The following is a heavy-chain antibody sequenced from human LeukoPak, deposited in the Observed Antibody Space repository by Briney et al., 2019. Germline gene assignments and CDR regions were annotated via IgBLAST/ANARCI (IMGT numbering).Heavy chain of an antibody. CDR1: GGTFSSYA. D-gene: IGHD3-22*01. V-gene: IGHV1-69*05. Sequence: SVKVSXKASGGTFSSYAISWVRQAPGQGLEWMGGIIPIFGTANYAQKFQGRVTITTDESTSTAYMELSSLRSEDTAVYYCARDDSSGYAAFDIWGQGTMVTVSS. CDR3: ARDDSSGYAAFDI. J-gene: IGHJ3*02. CDR2: IIPIFGTA.